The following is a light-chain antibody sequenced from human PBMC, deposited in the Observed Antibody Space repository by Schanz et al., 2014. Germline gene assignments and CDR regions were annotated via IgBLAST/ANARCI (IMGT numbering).Light chain of an antibody. J-gene: IGKJ2*01. CDR3: HQRANWPRT. Sequence: DIQMTQSPSSLSASVGDRVTITCRASQSISTFLTWYQQKPGKAPKFLIYGASSLQSGVPSRFSGSGSGTDFTLTISRLEPEDFAVYYCHQRANWPRTFGQGTKLEIK. CDR2: GAS. V-gene: IGKV1-39*01. CDR1: QSISTF.